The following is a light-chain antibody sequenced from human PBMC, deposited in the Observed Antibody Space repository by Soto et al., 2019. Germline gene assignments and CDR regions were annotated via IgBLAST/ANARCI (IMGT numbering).Light chain of an antibody. V-gene: IGLV2-14*01. Sequence: ALTQPASVSGSPGQSITISCTGGSSDIGGYNYVSWFQQHPGKAPKLMIYEVTNRPSGVSNRFSGSKSGSTASLTISGLQAEDEADYYCSSYTSSNTLVFGTGTKVTVL. CDR2: EVT. CDR1: SSDIGGYNY. J-gene: IGLJ1*01. CDR3: SSYTSSNTLV.